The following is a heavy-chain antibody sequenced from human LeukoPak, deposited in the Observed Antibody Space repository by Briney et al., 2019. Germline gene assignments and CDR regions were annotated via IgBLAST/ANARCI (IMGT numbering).Heavy chain of an antibody. V-gene: IGHV4-59*01. D-gene: IGHD1-1*01. CDR2: IYYSGST. CDR3: ARVGGGRSRTNYAFDI. Sequence: SETLSLTCTVSGGSISSYYWSWIRQPPGKGLEGIGYIYYSGSTNYNPPLNSRVTISVDTSKNQYSLKLSSVTAADTAVYYWARVGGGRSRTNYAFDIWGQGTMVTVSS. CDR1: GGSISSYY. J-gene: IGHJ3*02.